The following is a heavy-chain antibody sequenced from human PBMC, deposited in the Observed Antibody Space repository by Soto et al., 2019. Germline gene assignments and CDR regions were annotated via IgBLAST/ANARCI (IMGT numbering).Heavy chain of an antibody. CDR2: IWYDGSNK. CDR1: GFTFSSYG. D-gene: IGHD2-8*01. Sequence: GGSLRLSCAASGFTFSSYGMHWVRQAPGKGLEWVAVIWYDGSNKYYADSVKGRFTISRDNSKNTLYLQMNSLRAEDTAVYYCARSASGYCTNGVCYFDYWGQGTLVTVSS. J-gene: IGHJ4*02. V-gene: IGHV3-33*01. CDR3: ARSASGYCTNGVCYFDY.